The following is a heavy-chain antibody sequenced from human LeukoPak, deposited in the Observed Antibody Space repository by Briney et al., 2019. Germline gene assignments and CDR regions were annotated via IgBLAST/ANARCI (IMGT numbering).Heavy chain of an antibody. V-gene: IGHV3-21*01. CDR2: ISSRSSYI. D-gene: IGHD3-16*01. J-gene: IGHJ4*02. CDR3: ARRGGMSSGRSFDH. CDR1: GFDFNYYD. Sequence: GGSLRLSCVGSGFDFNYYDINWVRQAPGKGLEWVSSISSRSSYIYFADSAKGRFTISRHNANGSVFLHMTSLRPEDTAVYYCARRGGMSSGRSFDHWGQGTLVTVSS.